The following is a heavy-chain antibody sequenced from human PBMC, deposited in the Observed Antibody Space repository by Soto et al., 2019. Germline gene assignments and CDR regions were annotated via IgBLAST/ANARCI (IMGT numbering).Heavy chain of an antibody. CDR2: ITYDGNNQ. V-gene: IGHV3-30-3*01. Sequence: QVQLVESGGGVVQPGRSLRLSCAASGFTFSSYALHWVRQAPGKGLEWVAVITYDGNNQYYADSVTDRFTISRDNSKNTPYLQVNSLRPEDTAVYYCASDRPGYYYDGMDVWGQGTAVTVSS. CDR1: GFTFSSYA. J-gene: IGHJ6*02. CDR3: ASDRPGYYYDGMDV.